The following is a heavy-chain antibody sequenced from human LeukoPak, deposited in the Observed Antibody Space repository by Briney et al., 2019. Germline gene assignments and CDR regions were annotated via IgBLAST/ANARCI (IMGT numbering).Heavy chain of an antibody. V-gene: IGHV3-30-3*01. CDR2: ISYDGSKK. Sequence: PGRSLGLSCAASGFTFSNYAMHWVRQAPGKGLEWVTLISYDGSKKYYADSVKGRFTISRDNSQNTLYLQMNSLRGEDTAAYYCAKERSGCYLDYWGQGTLVTVSS. J-gene: IGHJ4*02. CDR3: AKERSGCYLDY. D-gene: IGHD6-19*01. CDR1: GFTFSNYA.